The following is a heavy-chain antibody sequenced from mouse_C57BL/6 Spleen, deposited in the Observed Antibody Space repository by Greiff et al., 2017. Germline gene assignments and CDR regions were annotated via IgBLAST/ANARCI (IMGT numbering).Heavy chain of an antibody. V-gene: IGHV1-50*01. CDR3: ASYYYCDY. CDR2: IDPSDSYT. Sequence: QVQLQQPGAELVKPGASVKLSCKASGYTFTSYWMQWVKQRPGQGLEWIGEIDPSDSYTNYNQKFKGKATLTVDTSSSTAYMQLSSLTSEDSAVYYCASYYYCDYWGQGTTLTVSS. J-gene: IGHJ2*01. CDR1: GYTFTSYW. D-gene: IGHD1-1*01.